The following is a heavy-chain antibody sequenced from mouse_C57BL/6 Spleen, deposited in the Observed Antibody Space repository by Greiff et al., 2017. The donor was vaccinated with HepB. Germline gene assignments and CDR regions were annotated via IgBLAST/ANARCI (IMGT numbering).Heavy chain of an antibody. J-gene: IGHJ4*01. CDR3: TRGDYLAMDY. CDR2: IDPETGGT. V-gene: IGHV1-15*01. Sequence: HVQLKESGAELVRPGASVTLSCKASGYTFTDYEMHWVKQTPVHGLEWIGAIDPETGGTAYNQKFKGKAILTADKSSSTAYMELRSLTSEDSAVYYCTRGDYLAMDYWGQGTSVTVSS. CDR1: GYTFTDYE.